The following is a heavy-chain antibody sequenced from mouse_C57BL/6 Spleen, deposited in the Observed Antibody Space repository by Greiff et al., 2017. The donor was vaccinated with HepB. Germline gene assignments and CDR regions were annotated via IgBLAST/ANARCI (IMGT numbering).Heavy chain of an antibody. Sequence: QVQLQQPGAELVMPGASVKLSCKASGYTFTSYWMHWVKQRPGQGLEWIGEIDPSDSYTNYNQKFKGKSTLTVDKSSSTAYMQLSSLTSEDSAVYYCARSRTDRAIALFAYWGQGTRVTVSA. CDR1: GYTFTSYW. V-gene: IGHV1-69*01. CDR3: ARSRTDRAIALFAY. D-gene: IGHD3-2*01. J-gene: IGHJ3*01. CDR2: IDPSDSYT.